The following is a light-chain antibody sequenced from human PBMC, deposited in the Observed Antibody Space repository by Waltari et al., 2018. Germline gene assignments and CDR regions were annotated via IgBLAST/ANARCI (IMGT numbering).Light chain of an antibody. V-gene: IGLV2-14*01. CDR2: EVS. J-gene: IGLJ1*01. CDR1: DSDVGAYNF. Sequence: QSALTQPASVPGSPGQSITISCTGTDSDVGAYNFVSWYRQHPGKAPHLIIYEVSERPPGISDRFSGSKSGNTASLTISGLQAYDEAVYYCSSYTTSSAPGVFGTGTKVTVL. CDR3: SSYTTSSAPGV.